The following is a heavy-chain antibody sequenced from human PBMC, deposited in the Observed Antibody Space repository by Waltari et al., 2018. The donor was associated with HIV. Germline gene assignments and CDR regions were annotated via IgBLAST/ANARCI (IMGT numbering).Heavy chain of an antibody. CDR1: GVTFSSYW. CDR2: IKQDGSEK. CDR3: ARIHPDYYDSSGLDY. J-gene: IGHJ4*02. V-gene: IGHV3-7*01. Sequence: EVQLVESGGGVVQPGGSLRLSWAASGVTFSSYWMSWVRQAPGKGLEWVANIKQDGSEKYYVDSVKGRFTISRDNAKNSLYLQMNSLRAEDTAVYYCARIHPDYYDSSGLDYWGQGTLVTVSS. D-gene: IGHD3-22*01.